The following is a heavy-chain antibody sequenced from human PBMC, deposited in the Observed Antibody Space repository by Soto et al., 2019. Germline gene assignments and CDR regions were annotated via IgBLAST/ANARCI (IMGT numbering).Heavy chain of an antibody. CDR1: GFTFSSYA. CDR3: AKGGVDIVLMVYAIRWFDP. Sequence: EVQLLESGGGLVQPGGSLRLSCAASGFTFSSYAMSWVRQAPGKGLEWVSAISGSGGSTYYADSVKGRFTISRDNSKNTLYLQMNSLRDEDTAVYYCAKGGVDIVLMVYAIRWFDPWGQGTLVTVSS. J-gene: IGHJ5*02. CDR2: ISGSGGST. V-gene: IGHV3-23*01. D-gene: IGHD2-8*01.